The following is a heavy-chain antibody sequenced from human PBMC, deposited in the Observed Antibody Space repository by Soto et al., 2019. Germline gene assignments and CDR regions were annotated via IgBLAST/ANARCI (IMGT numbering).Heavy chain of an antibody. CDR2: IYYSGSN. J-gene: IGHJ4*02. CDR1: GVSISGYY. V-gene: IGHV4-59*12. D-gene: IGHD1-26*01. CDR3: GRGDGKWEPRH. Sequence: SETLSLTCTASGVSISGYYWSSIRQPPGKGLEGICNIYYSGSNNYKPSLKSLVTISIDTSKNHFSLKLSSMTAGDAAVYYCGRGDGKWEPRHWGQGTLVTGS.